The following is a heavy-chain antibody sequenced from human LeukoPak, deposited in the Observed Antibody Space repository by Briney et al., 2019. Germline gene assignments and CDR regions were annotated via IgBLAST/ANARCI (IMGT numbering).Heavy chain of an antibody. J-gene: IGHJ5*02. V-gene: IGHV4-4*07. D-gene: IGHD3-22*01. Sequence: SETLSLTCTVSGGSISNYYWSWIRQPAGKGLEWIGRVYTSASTNYNPSLKSRVTLSVDASENQLSLKLSSVTAADTAVYYCARPYYYDSRIDPWGQGILVTVSS. CDR2: VYTSAST. CDR1: GGSISNYY. CDR3: ARPYYYDSRIDP.